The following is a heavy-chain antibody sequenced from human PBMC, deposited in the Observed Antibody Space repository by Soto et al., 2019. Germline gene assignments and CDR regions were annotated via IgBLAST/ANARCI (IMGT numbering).Heavy chain of an antibody. CDR3: ARDFGARIAATGWFDP. CDR1: GDSVSSNSVA. CDR2: TYYRSKWYN. J-gene: IGHJ5*02. D-gene: IGHD6-13*01. Sequence: PSQTLSLTCAISGDSVSSNSVAWNWIRQSPSRGLEWLGRTYYRSKWYNDYAVSVRSRISINPDTSKNQFSLQLNSVTPEDTAVYYCARDFGARIAATGWFDPWGQGTLVTVSS. V-gene: IGHV6-1*01.